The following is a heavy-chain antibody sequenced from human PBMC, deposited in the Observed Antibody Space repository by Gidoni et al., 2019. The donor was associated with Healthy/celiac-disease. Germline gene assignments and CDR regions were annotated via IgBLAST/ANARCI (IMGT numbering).Heavy chain of an antibody. CDR3: ARPAYYYYDSSGYLVDAFDI. Sequence: QLQLQESGPGLVKPSETLSLTCTVSGGSISSSSYYWGWIRQPPGKGLEWIGSIYYSGSTYYNPSLKSRVTISVDTSKNQFSLKLSSVTAADTAVYYCARPAYYYYDSSGYLVDAFDIWGQGTMVTVSS. CDR2: IYYSGST. CDR1: GGSISSSSYY. V-gene: IGHV4-39*01. J-gene: IGHJ3*02. D-gene: IGHD3-22*01.